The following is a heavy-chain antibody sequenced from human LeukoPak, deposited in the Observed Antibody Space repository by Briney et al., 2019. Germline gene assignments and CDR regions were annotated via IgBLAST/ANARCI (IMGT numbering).Heavy chain of an antibody. CDR3: ARGGDYGDYNWFDP. CDR1: GGSISSYY. V-gene: IGHV4-4*09. D-gene: IGHD4-17*01. CDR2: TYSSGST. Sequence: SETLSLTCTVSGGSISSYYWSWIRQPPGKGLEWIGYTYSSGSTNYNPSLKRRVTISVDRSKNQFSLKLSSVTAADTAVYYCARGGDYGDYNWFDPWGQGTLVTVSS. J-gene: IGHJ5*02.